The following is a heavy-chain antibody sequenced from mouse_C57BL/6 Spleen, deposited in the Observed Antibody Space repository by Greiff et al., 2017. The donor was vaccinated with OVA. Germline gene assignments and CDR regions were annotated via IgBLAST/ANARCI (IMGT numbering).Heavy chain of an antibody. J-gene: IGHJ2*01. Sequence: VQLQQSGPELVKPGASVKISCKASGYSFTGYYMNWVKQSPEKSLEWIGEINPSTGGTTYNQKFKAKATLTVDKSSSTAYMQLKSLTSEDSAVYYCARGSNYLDYWGQGTTLTVSS. V-gene: IGHV1-42*01. CDR2: INPSTGGT. CDR3: ARGSNYLDY. CDR1: GYSFTGYY.